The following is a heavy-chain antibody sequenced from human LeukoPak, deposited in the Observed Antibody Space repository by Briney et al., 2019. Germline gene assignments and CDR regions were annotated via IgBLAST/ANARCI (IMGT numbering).Heavy chain of an antibody. CDR1: GFTFSGHG. V-gene: IGHV3-30*18. Sequence: QPGRSLRLSCEASGFTFSGHGMHWVRQAPGKGLEWVAVISYDGSNKYYADSVKGRFTISRDNSKSTLYMQMNSLRAEDTAVYYCAKGCEWELLAYFDYWGQGTLVTVSS. J-gene: IGHJ4*02. CDR2: ISYDGSNK. CDR3: AKGCEWELLAYFDY. D-gene: IGHD1-26*01.